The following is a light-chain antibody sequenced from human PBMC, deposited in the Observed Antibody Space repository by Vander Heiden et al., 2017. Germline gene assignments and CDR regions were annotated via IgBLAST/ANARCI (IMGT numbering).Light chain of an antibody. CDR2: DAS. J-gene: IGKJ5*01. V-gene: IGKV3-11*01. Sequence: IVFTQSPATLSLSPGERATLSCRASQSVSSYLAWYQQKPGQAPRLLIYDASNRATGIPARFSGSGSGTDFTLTISSREPEDFAVYYCQQLSYWHPLTFGQGTRLEIK. CDR3: QQLSYWHPLT. CDR1: QSVSSY.